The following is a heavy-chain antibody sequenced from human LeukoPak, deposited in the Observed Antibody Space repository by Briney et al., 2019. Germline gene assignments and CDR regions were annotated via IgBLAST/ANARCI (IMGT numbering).Heavy chain of an antibody. J-gene: IGHJ4*02. CDR1: GASISSGDCY. Sequence: SQTLSLTCTVSGASISSGDCYWSWIRQSPGKGLEWIGYLFYSGGSYYNPSLRSRVTISVDTSKNQFSLNMTYVTAADTAVYFCARDARFGELLHWGQGALVTVSS. V-gene: IGHV4-30-4*01. CDR3: ARDARFGELLH. CDR2: LFYSGGS. D-gene: IGHD3-10*01.